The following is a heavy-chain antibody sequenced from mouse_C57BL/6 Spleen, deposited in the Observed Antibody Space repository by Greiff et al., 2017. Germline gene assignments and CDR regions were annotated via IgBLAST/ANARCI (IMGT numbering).Heavy chain of an antibody. CDR2: ISSGGSYT. CDR3: ARQQLRLRGYFDY. D-gene: IGHD3-2*02. CDR1: GFTFSSYG. J-gene: IGHJ2*01. Sequence: EVQVVESGGDLVKPGGSLKLSCAASGFTFSSYGMSWVRQTPDKRLEWVATISSGGSYTYYPDSVKGRFTISRDNAKNTLYLQMSSLKSEDTAMYYCARQQLRLRGYFDYWGQGTTLTVSS. V-gene: IGHV5-6*01.